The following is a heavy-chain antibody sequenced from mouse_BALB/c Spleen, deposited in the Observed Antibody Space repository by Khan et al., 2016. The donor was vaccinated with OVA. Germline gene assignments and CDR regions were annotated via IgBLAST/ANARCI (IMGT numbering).Heavy chain of an antibody. CDR3: VRYGNHWYFDV. D-gene: IGHD2-1*01. Sequence: QVQLQQSGAELMKPGASVKISCKATGYTFSSYWIEWVKQRPGHGLEWIGEILPGSGNTNCTENFKGKAAFTADTSSNTAYMQLSSLTSEDSAVDCCVRYGNHWYFDVWGAGTTVTVSS. J-gene: IGHJ1*01. CDR2: ILPGSGNT. CDR1: GYTFSSYW. V-gene: IGHV1-9*01.